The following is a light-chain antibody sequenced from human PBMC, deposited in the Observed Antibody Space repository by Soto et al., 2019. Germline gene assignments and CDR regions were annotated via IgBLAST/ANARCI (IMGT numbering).Light chain of an antibody. CDR1: QSVSSN. V-gene: IGKV3-15*01. J-gene: IGKJ2*01. CDR3: QQYNNWPPAYA. CDR2: GAS. Sequence: EIVMTQSPATLSVSPGERATLSCRASQSVSSNLAWYQQKPGQAPRLLIYGASTSATGIPARFSGSGSGTEFTLTISNLQSEDFAVYYCQQYNNWPPAYAFGQGTKLEIK.